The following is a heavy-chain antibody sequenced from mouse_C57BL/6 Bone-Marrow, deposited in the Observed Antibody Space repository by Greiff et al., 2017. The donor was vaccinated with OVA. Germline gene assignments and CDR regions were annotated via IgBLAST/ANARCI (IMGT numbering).Heavy chain of an antibody. CDR2: INPSSGYT. J-gene: IGHJ1*03. D-gene: IGHD1-1*01. V-gene: IGHV1-7*01. CDR1: GYTFTSYW. CDR3: ARCGDYYYGSTYFDV. Sequence: VQLQQSGAELATPGASVKLSCKASGYTFTSYWLHWVKQRPGQGLDWIGYINPSSGYTQYYQKFKDKAPLTADKSSSTAYMQLSRLTYEDSAVCYCARCGDYYYGSTYFDVWGTGTTVTVSS.